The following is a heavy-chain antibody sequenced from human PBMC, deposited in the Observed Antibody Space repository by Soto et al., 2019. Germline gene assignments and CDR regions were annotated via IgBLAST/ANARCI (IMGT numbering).Heavy chain of an antibody. CDR2: IYYSGST. J-gene: IGHJ5*02. Sequence: ASETLSLTCTVSGGSISSGGYYWSWIRQHPGKGLEWIGYIYYSGSTYYNPSLKSRVTISVDTSKNQFSLKLSSVTAADTAVYYCARFRTDSINYDFWSGYYNWFDPWGQGTLVTVSS. CDR1: GGSISSGGYY. V-gene: IGHV4-31*03. CDR3: ARFRTDSINYDFWSGYYNWFDP. D-gene: IGHD3-3*01.